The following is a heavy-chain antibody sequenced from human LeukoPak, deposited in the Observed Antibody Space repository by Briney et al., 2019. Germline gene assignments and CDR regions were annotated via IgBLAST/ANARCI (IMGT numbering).Heavy chain of an antibody. D-gene: IGHD4-17*01. V-gene: IGHV1-18*01. J-gene: IGHJ4*02. CDR3: ARPSYGDYHYFDY. Sequence: ASVKVSCKASGYTFTIYGISWVRQAPGQGLEWMGWISVYNGNTNYVRKLQGRVTMTTDTSTSTAYMELRSLRSDDTAVYYCARPSYGDYHYFDYWGQGTLVTVSS. CDR1: GYTFTIYG. CDR2: ISVYNGNT.